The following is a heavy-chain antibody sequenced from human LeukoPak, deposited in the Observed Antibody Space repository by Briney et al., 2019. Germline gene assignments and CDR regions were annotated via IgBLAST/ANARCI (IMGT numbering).Heavy chain of an antibody. CDR3: ARGHSAVNYYDSSGYIDY. D-gene: IGHD3-22*01. V-gene: IGHV3-53*01. J-gene: IGHJ4*02. CDR2: IYGGGGT. Sequence: PWGSLTLSCAASGFTVTNKYMGWVRQAPGEGLEWVAVIYGGGGTYYTASVKGRFTISRDNSKNTLFLQMNSLRAEDTAVYYCARGHSAVNYYDSSGYIDYWGQGTLVTVSS. CDR1: GFTVTNKY.